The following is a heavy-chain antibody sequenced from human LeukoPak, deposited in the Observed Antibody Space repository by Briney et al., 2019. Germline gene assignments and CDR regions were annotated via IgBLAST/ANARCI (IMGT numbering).Heavy chain of an antibody. D-gene: IGHD2-15*01. V-gene: IGHV3-74*01. J-gene: IGHJ6*03. Sequence: PGRSLRLSCAASGFTFSSYWMHWVRQAPGKGLVWVSRINTDGSSTNYADSVKGRFTISRDNAKNTLYLQMNSLRAEDTAVYYCARGHIVVGYYYYMDVWGKGTTVTVSS. CDR2: INTDGSST. CDR3: ARGHIVVGYYYYMDV. CDR1: GFTFSSYW.